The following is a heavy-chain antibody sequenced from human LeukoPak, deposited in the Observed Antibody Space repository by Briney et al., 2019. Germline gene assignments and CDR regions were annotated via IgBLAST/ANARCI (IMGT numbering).Heavy chain of an antibody. CDR1: RFTFSSYG. J-gene: IGHJ4*02. CDR3: ARGPDYYDSSDYYHAY. Sequence: PGRSLRLSCAASRFTFSSYGMHWVRQAPGKGLEWVAVISYDGSNKYYADSVKGRFTISRDNSKNTLYLQMNSLRADDTAVYYCARGPDYYDSSDYYHAYWGQGTLLTVSS. V-gene: IGHV3-30*03. D-gene: IGHD3-22*01. CDR2: ISYDGSNK.